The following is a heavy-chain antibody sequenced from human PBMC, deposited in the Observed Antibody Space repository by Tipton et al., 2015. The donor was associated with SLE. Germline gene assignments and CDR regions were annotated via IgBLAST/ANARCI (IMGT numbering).Heavy chain of an antibody. J-gene: IGHJ4*02. D-gene: IGHD6-13*01. CDR3: ARVRIISAGTHFDY. V-gene: IGHV4-59*01. CDR2: IYSTGTT. CDR1: GGSISTYF. Sequence: TLSLTCTVSGGSISTYFWSWIRQPPGKELEWIGYIYSTGTTNYSPSLKSRVTISVDTSKNQVSLKLSSVTAADTAVYYCARVRIISAGTHFDYWGQGTLVTVSS.